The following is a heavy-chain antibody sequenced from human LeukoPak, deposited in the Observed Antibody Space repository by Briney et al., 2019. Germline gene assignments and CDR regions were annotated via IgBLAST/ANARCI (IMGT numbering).Heavy chain of an antibody. CDR2: ISPYNGNT. CDR1: GYTFTSYG. CDR3: ARDRSSHYYDSISYHYGVGDN. Sequence: ASVKVSCKASGYTFTSYGINWVRQAPGQGLEWMGWISPYNGNTNSAQNLQGRVSMTTDTSTNTAYMELRSLRSDDTAVYYCARDRSSHYYDSISYHYGVGDNWGQGTLVTVSS. J-gene: IGHJ4*02. D-gene: IGHD3-22*01. V-gene: IGHV1-18*01.